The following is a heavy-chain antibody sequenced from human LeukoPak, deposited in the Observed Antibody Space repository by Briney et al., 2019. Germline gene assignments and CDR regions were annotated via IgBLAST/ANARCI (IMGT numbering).Heavy chain of an antibody. Sequence: SETLSLTCAVYGGSFSGYYWSWIRQPPGKGLEWIGEINHSGSTNYNPSLKSRVTISVDTSKNQFSLKLSSVTAADTAVYYCARENVVVPTFDPWGQGTLVTVSS. J-gene: IGHJ5*02. CDR2: INHSGST. CDR1: GGSFSGYY. CDR3: ARENVVVPTFDP. V-gene: IGHV4-34*01. D-gene: IGHD2-2*01.